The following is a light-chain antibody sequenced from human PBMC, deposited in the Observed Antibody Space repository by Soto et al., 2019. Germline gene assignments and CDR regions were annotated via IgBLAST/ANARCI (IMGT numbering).Light chain of an antibody. Sequence: AILMTQSPSSLSASVGDRVTVTCRASQGIRNDLAWYQQKPGKAPKLLIYEASTLQSGVPSRFSGSYSGTVFTLTIGSLQPEDFATYYCLQDFNYPRTFGQGTNVEIK. V-gene: IGKV1-6*01. J-gene: IGKJ1*01. CDR1: QGIRND. CDR3: LQDFNYPRT. CDR2: EAS.